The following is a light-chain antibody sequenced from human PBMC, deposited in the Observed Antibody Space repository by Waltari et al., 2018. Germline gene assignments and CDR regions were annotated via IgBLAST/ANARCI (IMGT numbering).Light chain of an antibody. CDR2: DVS. Sequence: QSALTQPRSVSGSPGQSVTISCTGTSSAVGGYNYASWYQQHPGKAPKLMIYDVSKRPSGVPDRFSGSKSGNTASLTISGLQAEDEADYYCCSYAGSYLRVFGGGTKLTVL. CDR1: SSAVGGYNY. J-gene: IGLJ2*01. V-gene: IGLV2-11*01. CDR3: CSYAGSYLRV.